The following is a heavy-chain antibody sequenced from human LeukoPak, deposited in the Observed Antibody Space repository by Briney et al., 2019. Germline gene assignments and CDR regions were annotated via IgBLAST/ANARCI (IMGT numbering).Heavy chain of an antibody. V-gene: IGHV4-39*07. Sequence: PSETLSLTCTVSGGSISSSSYYWGWIRQPPGKGLEWIGNIYYSGSTYYNPSLKSRVTISVDTSKNQFSLKLSSVTAADTAVYYCARGPRGYSYGYWGQGTLVTVSS. CDR3: ARGPRGYSYGY. CDR1: GGSISSSSYY. D-gene: IGHD5-18*01. J-gene: IGHJ4*02. CDR2: IYYSGST.